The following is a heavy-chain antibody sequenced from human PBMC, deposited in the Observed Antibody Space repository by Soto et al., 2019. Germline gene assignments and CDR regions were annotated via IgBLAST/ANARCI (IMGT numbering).Heavy chain of an antibody. J-gene: IGHJ4*02. CDR2: ISGDGADT. Sequence: GGSLRLSCVASGFTFTSNAMSWVRQAPGMGLEWVSAISGDGADTYYADSARGRFTISRDNSKNTLSLQMNSLRDEDTALYYCVKDFRCADWGQGTRVTVSS. CDR1: GFTFTSNA. D-gene: IGHD2-8*01. V-gene: IGHV3-23*01. CDR3: VKDFRCAD.